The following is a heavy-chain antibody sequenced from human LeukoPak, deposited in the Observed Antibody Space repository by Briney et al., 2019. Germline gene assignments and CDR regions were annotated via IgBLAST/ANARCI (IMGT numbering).Heavy chain of an antibody. D-gene: IGHD3-10*01. J-gene: IGHJ4*02. V-gene: IGHV3-30*18. CDR2: ISYDGGNK. CDR3: VKDYYYGSGSYYTPSY. Sequence: GGSLGLSCAASGFTFNTYGMHWVRQAPGKGLEWVGVISYDGGNKYYADSVKGRFAISRDNSKNTLYLQMNGLRAEDTAVYYCVKDYYYGSGSYYTPSYWGQGTLVTVSS. CDR1: GFTFNTYG.